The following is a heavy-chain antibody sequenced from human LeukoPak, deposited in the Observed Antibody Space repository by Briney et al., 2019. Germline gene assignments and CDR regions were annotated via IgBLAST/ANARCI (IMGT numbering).Heavy chain of an antibody. CDR2: MNQDGSEE. CDR3: ARDHRGGSYGGS. D-gene: IGHD1-26*01. J-gene: IGHJ5*02. Sequence: GGSLRLSCAASGFPFSAYWMSWVRQAPGKGLEWVANMNQDGSEEYYVDSVKGRFTISRDNAKNSLFLQMNSLRVGDTAVYYCARDHRGGSYGGSWGQGTLVTVSS. V-gene: IGHV3-7*01. CDR1: GFPFSAYW.